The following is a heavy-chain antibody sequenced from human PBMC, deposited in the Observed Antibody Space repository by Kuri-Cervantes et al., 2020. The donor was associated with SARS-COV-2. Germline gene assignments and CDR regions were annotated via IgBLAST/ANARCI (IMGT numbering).Heavy chain of an antibody. V-gene: IGHV3-53*01. J-gene: IGHJ4*02. Sequence: GESLKISCAASGFTVSSNYMSWVRQAPGKGLEWFSVIYSGGGTYYADSVKGRFTISRDNPKNTLYLQMNSLRADDTALYYCAKETTIVVVVAVAHWGQGTLVTVSS. CDR1: GFTVSSNY. CDR2: IYSGGGT. CDR3: AKETTIVVVVAVAH. D-gene: IGHD2-15*01.